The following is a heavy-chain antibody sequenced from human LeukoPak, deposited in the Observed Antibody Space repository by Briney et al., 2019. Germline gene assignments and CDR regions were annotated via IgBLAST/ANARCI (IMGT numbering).Heavy chain of an antibody. CDR1: GYSFTGYY. Sequence: ASVKVSCKASGYSFTGYYMHWVRQAPGQGLEWMGRIDPSSGGTNYAQKFQGRVTMTRDTSISTIYVELSSLTSDDTAVYYCAKAGSRSWYSFDYWGQGTLVTVSS. CDR3: AKAGSRSWYSFDY. D-gene: IGHD6-13*01. V-gene: IGHV1-2*06. J-gene: IGHJ4*02. CDR2: IDPSSGGT.